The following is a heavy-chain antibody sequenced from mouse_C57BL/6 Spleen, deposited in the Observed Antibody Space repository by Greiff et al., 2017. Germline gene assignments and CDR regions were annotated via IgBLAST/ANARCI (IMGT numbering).Heavy chain of an antibody. J-gene: IGHJ4*01. CDR3: AREGGSSEGYAMDY. Sequence: QVQLQQSGAELVKPGASVKLSCKASGYTFTSYWMHWVKQRPGRGLEWIGRIDPNSGGTKYNEKFKSKATLTVDKPASPAYMQLSSLTSEDSAVYYCAREGGSSEGYAMDYWGQGTSVTVSS. CDR1: GYTFTSYW. CDR2: IDPNSGGT. D-gene: IGHD1-1*01. V-gene: IGHV1-72*01.